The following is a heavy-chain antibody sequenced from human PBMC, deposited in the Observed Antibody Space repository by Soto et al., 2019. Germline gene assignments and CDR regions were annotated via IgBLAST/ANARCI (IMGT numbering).Heavy chain of an antibody. Sequence: QMPGKGLEWMGIIYPADSDNRYSPSFQGQVTISVDKSINTAYLQWSSLKASDTAMYYCARQLITTSGPFDIWGQGTMVTVSS. CDR3: ARQLITTSGPFDI. CDR2: IYPADSDN. V-gene: IGHV5-51*01. D-gene: IGHD3-16*01. J-gene: IGHJ3*02.